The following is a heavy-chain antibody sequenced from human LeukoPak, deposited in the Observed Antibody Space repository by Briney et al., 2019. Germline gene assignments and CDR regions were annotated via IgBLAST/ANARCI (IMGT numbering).Heavy chain of an antibody. CDR2: IYYSGST. V-gene: IGHV4-39*07. J-gene: IGHJ3*02. D-gene: IGHD2-2*01. CDR3: ARGEYQLLQGAFDI. Sequence: RPSETLSLTCTVSGDSISSTNYYWGWIRQPPGKGLEWIGSIYYSGSTYYNPSLKSRVTISVDTSKNQFSLKLSSVTAADTAVYYCARGEYQLLQGAFDIWGQGTMVTVSS. CDR1: GDSISSTNYY.